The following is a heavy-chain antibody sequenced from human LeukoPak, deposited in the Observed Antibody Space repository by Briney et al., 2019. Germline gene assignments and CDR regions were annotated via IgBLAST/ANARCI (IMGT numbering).Heavy chain of an antibody. Sequence: GASVKVSCKASGYTFTSYYMHWVRQAPGQGLEWMGIINPSGGSTSYAQKFQVRVTMTRDTSTSTVYMELSSLRSEDTAVYFCARDACSTTICQAGGNWFDPWGQGTLVIVS. CDR3: ARDACSTTICQAGGNWFDP. V-gene: IGHV1-46*01. J-gene: IGHJ5*02. CDR2: INPSGGST. CDR1: GYTFTSYY. D-gene: IGHD2-2*01.